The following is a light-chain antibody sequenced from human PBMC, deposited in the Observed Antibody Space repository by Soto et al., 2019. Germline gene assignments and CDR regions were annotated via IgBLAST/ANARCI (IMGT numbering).Light chain of an antibody. CDR1: QGIGNT. Sequence: EIVITQSPATLSVSPGEGATLSCRASQGIGNTLAWYQQKPGQPPRLLIYAACMRATGVPARFSGSVSGTDFTLTISSLQSEDFAVYYCQHYVNWPLTFGGGTKVESK. CDR2: AAC. V-gene: IGKV3-15*01. J-gene: IGKJ4*01. CDR3: QHYVNWPLT.